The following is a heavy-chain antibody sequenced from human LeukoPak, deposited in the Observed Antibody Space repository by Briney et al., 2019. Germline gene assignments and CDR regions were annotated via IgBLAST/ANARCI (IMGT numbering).Heavy chain of an antibody. CDR2: ITSSSNYI. CDR1: GFTFSSYS. J-gene: IGHJ4*02. D-gene: IGHD3-3*01. Sequence: PGGSLRLSCAASGFTFSSYSMNWVRQAPGKGLEWVSSITSSSNYIYYADSAKGRFTISRDNAKNSLYLQMNSLRAEDTAVYYCARGDYYTFDYWGQGTLVTVSS. CDR3: ARGDYYTFDY. V-gene: IGHV3-21*01.